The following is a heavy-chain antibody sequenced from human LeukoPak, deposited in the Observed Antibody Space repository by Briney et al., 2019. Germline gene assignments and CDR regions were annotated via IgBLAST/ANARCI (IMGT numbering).Heavy chain of an antibody. CDR2: IYPGDSDT. Sequence: LGESLKISCKGSGYSFTSYWIGWVRQMPGKGLEWMGIIYPGDSDTRYSPSFQGQVTISADKSISTAYLQWSSLKASDTAMYYCARPDYYDSSVYYYVGAFDIWGQGTMVTVSS. J-gene: IGHJ3*02. V-gene: IGHV5-51*01. D-gene: IGHD3-22*01. CDR3: ARPDYYDSSVYYYVGAFDI. CDR1: GYSFTSYW.